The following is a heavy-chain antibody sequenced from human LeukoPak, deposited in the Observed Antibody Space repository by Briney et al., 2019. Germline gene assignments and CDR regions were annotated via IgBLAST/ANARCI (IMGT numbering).Heavy chain of an antibody. D-gene: IGHD5-18*01. CDR3: ARGTGQYNYGHRGAFDT. V-gene: IGHV5-51*01. Sequence: GGSLKSSCRDSGYSFSNYWIAWVRQTPGRGLEWMVIIFPGDCDTKYSPSFQGQVTISADKSISTAYLQWSSLKASDTAMYHCARGTGQYNYGHRGAFDTWGQGTMVTVSS. J-gene: IGHJ3*02. CDR1: GYSFSNYW. CDR2: IFPGDCDT.